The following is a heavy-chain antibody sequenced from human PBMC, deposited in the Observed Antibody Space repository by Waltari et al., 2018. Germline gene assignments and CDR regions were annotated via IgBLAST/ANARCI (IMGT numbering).Heavy chain of an antibody. J-gene: IGHJ6*02. D-gene: IGHD3-10*01. CDR2: ISNDESSL. CDR3: VRLAQRTYRSPVPGRHYYYGMDV. V-gene: IGHV3-74*03. Sequence: EEQLLESGGGLVQPGDSLRLSCAASGFRFSNYWMNWVRQAPGKGLVGVGRISNDESSLTYADSVKGRFTISRDNAKNTLYLQMKRLRAEDTAVYYCVRLAQRTYRSPVPGRHYYYGMDVWGQGTTVTVSS. CDR1: GFRFSNYW.